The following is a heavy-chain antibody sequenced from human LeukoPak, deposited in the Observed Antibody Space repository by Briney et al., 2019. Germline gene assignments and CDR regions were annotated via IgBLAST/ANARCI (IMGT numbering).Heavy chain of an antibody. CDR1: GFTFDDYG. Sequence: GGSLRLSCAASGFTFDDYGMSWVRQAPGKGLEWVSGINWNGGSTGYADSVKGRFTISRDNAENTLYLQMNSLRVEDTAVYYCTRRVSATRWFDPWGQGTLVTVSS. V-gene: IGHV3-20*04. CDR3: TRRVSATRWFDP. CDR2: INWNGGST. J-gene: IGHJ5*02. D-gene: IGHD2-15*01.